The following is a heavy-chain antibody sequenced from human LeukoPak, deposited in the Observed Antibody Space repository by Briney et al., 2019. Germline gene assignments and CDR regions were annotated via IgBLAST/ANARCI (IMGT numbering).Heavy chain of an antibody. D-gene: IGHD3-22*01. Sequence: SETLSLTCTVSGGSSISNYWSWIRKSAGTGMEWIGRIFGSGITDYNPSLKSRVTMSLDTSRKQFSLRLTSVTAADTAVYYCARLKFYDSTGYSPGYYMDVWGKGTTVSVFS. J-gene: IGHJ6*03. CDR3: ARLKFYDSTGYSPGYYMDV. V-gene: IGHV4-4*07. CDR2: IFGSGIT. CDR1: GGSSISNY.